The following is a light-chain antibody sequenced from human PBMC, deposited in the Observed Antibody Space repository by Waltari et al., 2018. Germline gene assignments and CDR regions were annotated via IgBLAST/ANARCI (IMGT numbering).Light chain of an antibody. Sequence: EIVLTQSPGTLSLSPGERATLSCRASQSVSSSYLAWYQQKPGQAPRRLIDGASSRATGIPDRFSGSGSGTDFTLTISRLEPEDFAVYYCQQYGSSPYFSQGTKLEIK. CDR3: QQYGSSPY. V-gene: IGKV3-20*01. J-gene: IGKJ2*01. CDR2: GAS. CDR1: QSVSSSY.